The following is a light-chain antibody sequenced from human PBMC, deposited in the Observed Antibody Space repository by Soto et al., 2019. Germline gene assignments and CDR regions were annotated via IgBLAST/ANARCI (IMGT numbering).Light chain of an antibody. V-gene: IGLV4-69*01. Sequence: QPVLTQSPPASASLGASVKLTCTLSSGHNNYAIAWHQQQPEKGPRYLMKVNSDGSHNKGDGIPDRFSGSSSGAERYLTISSLQSEDEADYYCQTWGTGIQVFGGGTKLTVL. CDR3: QTWGTGIQV. CDR1: SGHNNYA. J-gene: IGLJ3*02. CDR2: VNSDGSH.